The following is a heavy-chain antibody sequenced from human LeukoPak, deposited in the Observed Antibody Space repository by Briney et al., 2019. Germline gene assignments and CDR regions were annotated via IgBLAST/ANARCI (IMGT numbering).Heavy chain of an antibody. CDR2: VSPDSGDT. CDR1: GYTFTNND. D-gene: IGHD6-19*01. Sequence: GASVKVSCKASGYTFTNNDINWVRQATGQGIEWMGWVSPDSGDTGYAPNFRGRVTMTTDTSINTAYMELTSLTSEDTAIYYCTRGRAAGDWGQGTLVTVS. V-gene: IGHV1-8*01. J-gene: IGHJ4*02. CDR3: TRGRAAGD.